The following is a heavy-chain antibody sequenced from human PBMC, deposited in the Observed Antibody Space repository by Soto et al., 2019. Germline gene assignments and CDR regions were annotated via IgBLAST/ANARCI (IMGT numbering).Heavy chain of an antibody. D-gene: IGHD1-1*01. CDR2: ISGSGGST. Sequence: GGSLRLSCAASGFTFSSYAMSWVRQAPGKGLEWVSAISGSGGSTYYADSVKGRFTISRDNSKNTLYLQMNSLRAEDTSLYYCARNKLDYYYYYGMDVWGQGTTVTVSS. V-gene: IGHV3-23*01. CDR3: ARNKLDYYYYYGMDV. CDR1: GFTFSSYA. J-gene: IGHJ6*02.